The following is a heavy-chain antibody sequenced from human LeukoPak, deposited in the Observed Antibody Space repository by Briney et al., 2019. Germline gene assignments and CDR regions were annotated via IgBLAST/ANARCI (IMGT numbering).Heavy chain of an antibody. D-gene: IGHD1-26*01. J-gene: IGHJ6*02. CDR2: ISWNSGSI. Sequence: PGGSLRLSCAASGFTFDDYAMHWVRQAPGKGLEWVSGISWNSGSIGYADSVKGRFTISRDNAKNSLYLQMNSLRTDDAALYYCATWAFYHGLDVWGQGTTVTVSS. CDR1: GFTFDDYA. CDR3: ATWAFYHGLDV. V-gene: IGHV3-9*01.